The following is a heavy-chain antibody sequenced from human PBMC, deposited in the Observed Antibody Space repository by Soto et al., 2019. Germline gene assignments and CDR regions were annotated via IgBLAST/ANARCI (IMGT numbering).Heavy chain of an antibody. D-gene: IGHD3-3*01. Sequence: SETLSLTCAVYGGSFSGYYWSWIRQPPGKGLEWIGEINHSGSTNYNPSLKSRVTISVDTSKNQFSLELSSVTAADTAVYYCARSHARVSWSGLNWFDPWGQGTLVTVSS. CDR2: INHSGST. CDR1: GGSFSGYY. CDR3: ARSHARVSWSGLNWFDP. V-gene: IGHV4-34*01. J-gene: IGHJ5*02.